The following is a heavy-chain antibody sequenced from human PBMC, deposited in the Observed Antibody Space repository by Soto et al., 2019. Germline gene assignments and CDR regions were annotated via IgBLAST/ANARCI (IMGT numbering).Heavy chain of an antibody. J-gene: IGHJ4*02. CDR1: GFTFSSYA. CDR3: AQLKGPLLGLLPTSSLDS. V-gene: IGHV3-23*01. CDR2: ITARGGTK. D-gene: IGHD3-22*01. Sequence: EVQLLESGGKLVQPGGSLSLSCAASGFTFSSYAMNWVRRVPGKGLEWVSGITARGGTKFYSNSGKGRFTISRDSSKNTVFLKMNSLSVEDTGVYCRAQLKGPLLGLLPTSSLDSWGQGTLVTVSA.